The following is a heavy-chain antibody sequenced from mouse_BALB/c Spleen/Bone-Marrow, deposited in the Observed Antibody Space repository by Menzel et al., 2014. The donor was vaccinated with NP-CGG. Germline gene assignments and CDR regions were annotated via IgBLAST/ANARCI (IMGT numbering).Heavy chain of an antibody. J-gene: IGHJ3*01. Sequence: VQLQQSGPELVKPGASMKMSCKASGYTFTSYIIHWVKQKPGQGLDWIGYIDPYNDYTKYNEKFKGKATLTSDRSSSTAYMELSSLTSEDSAVYYCARLGPYYRYDVAYWGQGTLVTVSA. CDR2: IDPYNDYT. V-gene: IGHV1-14*01. D-gene: IGHD2-14*01. CDR3: ARLGPYYRYDVAY. CDR1: GYTFTSYI.